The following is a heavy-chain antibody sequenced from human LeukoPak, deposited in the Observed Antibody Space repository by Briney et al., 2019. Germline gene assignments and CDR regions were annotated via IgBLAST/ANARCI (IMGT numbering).Heavy chain of an antibody. D-gene: IGHD6-13*01. CDR1: GGSISSTSYY. CDR2: INHSGST. CDR3: ARAAQYSSSWYNWFDP. Sequence: SETLSLTCTVSGGSISSTSYYWGWIRQPPGKGLEWIGEINHSGSTNYNPSLKSRVTISVDTSKNQFSLKLSSVTAADTAVYYCARAAQYSSSWYNWFDPWGQGTLVTVSS. J-gene: IGHJ5*02. V-gene: IGHV4-39*07.